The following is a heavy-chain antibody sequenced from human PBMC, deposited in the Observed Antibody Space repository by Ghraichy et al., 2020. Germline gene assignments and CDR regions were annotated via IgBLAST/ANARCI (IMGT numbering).Heavy chain of an antibody. CDR2: ISSSGISK. CDR3: ARVYSGSWPHAFDV. V-gene: IGHV3-11*01. CDR1: GFTFSDYY. D-gene: IGHD1-26*01. J-gene: IGHJ3*01. Sequence: GGSPRLSCAASGFTFSDYYMSWIRQAPGKGLEWVSYISSSGISKDYADSVKGRFTISRDNAKNSLYLQMNSLRAEDTAVYYCARVYSGSWPHAFDVWGQGTMVTVSS.